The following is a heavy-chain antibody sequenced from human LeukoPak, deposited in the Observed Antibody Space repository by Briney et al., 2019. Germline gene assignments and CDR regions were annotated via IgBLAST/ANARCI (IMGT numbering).Heavy chain of an antibody. D-gene: IGHD4-23*01. CDR3: ARDYYGGNSGGWFDP. J-gene: IGHJ5*02. CDR2: INPNSGGT. V-gene: IGHV1-2*02. CDR1: GDNFSRYT. Sequence: ASVKVSCKASGDNFSRYTVTWVRQAPGQGLEWMGWINPNSGGTNYAQKFQGRVTMTRDTSISTAYMELSRLRSDDTAVYYCARDYYGGNSGGWFDPWGQGTLVTVSS.